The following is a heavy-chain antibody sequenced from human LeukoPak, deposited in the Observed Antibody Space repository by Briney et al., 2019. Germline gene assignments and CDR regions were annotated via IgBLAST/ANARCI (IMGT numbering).Heavy chain of an antibody. CDR3: ARGIILTGYRQTPDAFDI. D-gene: IGHD3-9*01. J-gene: IGHJ3*02. CDR2: IKQDGSEK. V-gene: IGHV3-7*03. CDR1: GFTFSRFW. Sequence: GGSLRLSCAASGFTFSRFWMSWVRQAPGKGLEWVANIKQDGSEKYYVDSVKGRFTISRDNAKNSLHLQMNSLRGEDTAVYYCARGIILTGYRQTPDAFDIWGQGTMVTVSS.